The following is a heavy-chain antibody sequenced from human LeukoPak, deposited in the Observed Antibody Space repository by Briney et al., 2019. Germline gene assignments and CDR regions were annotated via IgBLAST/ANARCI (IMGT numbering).Heavy chain of an antibody. Sequence: GASVKVSCKASGGTFSSYAISWVRQAPGQGLEWMGRIIPIFGTANYAQKFQGRVTITTDESTSTAYMELNSLRSEDTAVYYCARGVCSGGSCRDYWGQGTLVTVSS. J-gene: IGHJ4*02. CDR3: ARGVCSGGSCRDY. D-gene: IGHD2-15*01. CDR1: GGTFSSYA. V-gene: IGHV1-69*05. CDR2: IIPIFGTA.